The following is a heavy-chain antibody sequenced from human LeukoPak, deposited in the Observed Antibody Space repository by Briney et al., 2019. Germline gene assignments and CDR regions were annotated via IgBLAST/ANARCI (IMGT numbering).Heavy chain of an antibody. Sequence: GGSLRLSCAASGFTVSSNYMSWVRQAPGKGLEKVSVIYSGGSTYYADSVKGRFTISRHNSKNTLYLQMNSLRAEDTAVYYCASTSYDTYYYGMDVWGQGTTVTVSS. CDR3: ASTSYDTYYYGMDV. CDR2: IYSGGST. D-gene: IGHD3-9*01. J-gene: IGHJ6*02. V-gene: IGHV3-53*04. CDR1: GFTVSSNY.